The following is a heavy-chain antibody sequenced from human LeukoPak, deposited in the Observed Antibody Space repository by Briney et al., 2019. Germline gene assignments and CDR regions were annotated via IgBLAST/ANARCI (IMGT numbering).Heavy chain of an antibody. Sequence: ASVKVSCKASGYTFTRYGISWVRQSPGQGLEWMGWISAYNGNTNYAQKLQGRVTMTTDTSTSTAYMELRSLRSDDTAVYYCARDRRIAVAGTIMSYWGQGTLVTVSS. J-gene: IGHJ4*02. CDR1: GYTFTRYG. D-gene: IGHD6-19*01. V-gene: IGHV1-18*01. CDR3: ARDRRIAVAGTIMSY. CDR2: ISAYNGNT.